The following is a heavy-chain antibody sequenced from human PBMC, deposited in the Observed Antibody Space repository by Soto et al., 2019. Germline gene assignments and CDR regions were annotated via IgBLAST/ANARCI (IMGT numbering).Heavy chain of an antibody. CDR1: DDSIGRSNYF. J-gene: IGHJ4*02. D-gene: IGHD3-16*01. Sequence: SETLSLTCTVSDDSIGRSNYFWGWIRQPPGKGLEWIGNIFYSGNTHYNPSLKSRVTISLDASNNHFSLRVSSVTAADTAIYYCARDFKAPNDAWAFDSWGQGILVTVSS. CDR2: IFYSGNT. CDR3: ARDFKAPNDAWAFDS. V-gene: IGHV4-39*02.